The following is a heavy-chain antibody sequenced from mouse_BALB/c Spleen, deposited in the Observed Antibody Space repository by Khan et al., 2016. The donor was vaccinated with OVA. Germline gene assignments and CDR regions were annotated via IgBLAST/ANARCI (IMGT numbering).Heavy chain of an antibody. D-gene: IGHD2-10*02. V-gene: IGHV1-7*01. CDR3: TRRGLYGIFAY. CDR1: GYTFTTYW. CDR2: INPSTGYT. Sequence: VQLQQSGAELAKPGASVKMSCKASGYTFTTYWMNWIKQRPGQGLEWIGYINPSTGYTEYNQKFKEKATLNTDKSSSTAYMQLSSLHFEASQVIDCTRRGLYGIFAYGGQGTLVTVAA. J-gene: IGHJ3*01.